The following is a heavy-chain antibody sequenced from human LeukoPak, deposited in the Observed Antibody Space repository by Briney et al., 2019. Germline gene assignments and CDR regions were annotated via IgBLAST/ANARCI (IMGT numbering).Heavy chain of an antibody. Sequence: GGSLRLSCAASGFTFSSYAMSWVRQALGKGLEWVSAISGSGGSTYYADSVKGRFTISRDNSKNTLYLQMNSLRAEDTAVYYCAKDQVYYGSGRSDYWGQGTLVTVSS. CDR1: GFTFSSYA. CDR2: ISGSGGST. V-gene: IGHV3-23*01. CDR3: AKDQVYYGSGRSDY. J-gene: IGHJ4*02. D-gene: IGHD3-10*01.